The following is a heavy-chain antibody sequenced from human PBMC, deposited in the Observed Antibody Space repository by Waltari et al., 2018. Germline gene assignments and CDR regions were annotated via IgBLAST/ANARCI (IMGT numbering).Heavy chain of an antibody. Sequence: EVQLVESGGGSVKPGGSLTLSCVGSGYTFSIDWMSWIRQAPGKGLEWVARIRSNPDGGTTDYAEPVKGRFTISRDDSKNTLYLQMNSLETEDTAAYYCTTFNNKDAFKLWGQGTMVVVSS. CDR1: GYTFSIDW. CDR3: TTFNNKDAFKL. CDR2: IRSNPDGGTT. D-gene: IGHD1-20*01. J-gene: IGHJ3*01. V-gene: IGHV3-15*01.